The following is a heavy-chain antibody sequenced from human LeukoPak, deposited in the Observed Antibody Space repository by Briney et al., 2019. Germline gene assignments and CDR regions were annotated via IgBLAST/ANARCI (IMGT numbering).Heavy chain of an antibody. V-gene: IGHV3-23*01. D-gene: IGHD1-26*01. Sequence: PGGSLRLSCTASGFSFSSYAMSWVRQAPGKGLEWVSSITRSGGNTYFTDSMKGRFTISRDTSKKTLYLQMSSLRAEDTAIYYCARDGIVGVITDWGQGTLVTVSS. CDR1: GFSFSSYA. CDR3: ARDGIVGVITD. J-gene: IGHJ4*02. CDR2: ITRSGGNT.